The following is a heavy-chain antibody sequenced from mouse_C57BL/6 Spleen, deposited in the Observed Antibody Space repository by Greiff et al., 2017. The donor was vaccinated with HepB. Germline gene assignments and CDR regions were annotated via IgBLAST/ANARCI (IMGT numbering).Heavy chain of an antibody. D-gene: IGHD1-1*01. CDR3: ARWSTTDRFAY. CDR2: IDPSDSYT. J-gene: IGHJ3*01. CDR1: GYTFTSYW. V-gene: IGHV1-50*01. Sequence: QVQLQQPGAELVKPGASVKLSCKASGYTFTSYWMQWVKQRPGQGLEWIGEIDPSDSYTNYNQKFKGKATLTVDTSSSTAYMQLSSLTSEDSAVYYCARWSTTDRFAYWGQGTLVTVSA.